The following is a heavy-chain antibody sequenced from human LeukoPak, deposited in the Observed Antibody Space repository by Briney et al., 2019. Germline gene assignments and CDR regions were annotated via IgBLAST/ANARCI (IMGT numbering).Heavy chain of an antibody. J-gene: IGHJ4*02. V-gene: IGHV3-66*01. Sequence: GGSLRLSCAASGFTVSSNYMSWVRQAPGKGLEWVSVIYSGGSTYYADSVKGRFTISRDNSKNTLYLQMNSLRAEDTAAYYCASLAHDSSGYPDYFDYWGQGTLVTVSS. CDR3: ASLAHDSSGYPDYFDY. CDR1: GFTVSSNY. D-gene: IGHD3-22*01. CDR2: IYSGGST.